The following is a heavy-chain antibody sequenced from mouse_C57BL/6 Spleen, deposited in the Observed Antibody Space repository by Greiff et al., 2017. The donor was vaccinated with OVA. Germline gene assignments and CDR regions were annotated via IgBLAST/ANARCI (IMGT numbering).Heavy chain of an antibody. CDR1: GFSLTSYG. V-gene: IGHV2-5*01. CDR3: AKDYGSSPSYYFDY. D-gene: IGHD1-1*01. CDR2: IWRGGST. Sequence: QVHVKQSGPGLVQPSQSLSITCTVSGFSLTSYGVHWVRQSPGKGLEWLGVIWRGGSTDYNAAFMSRLSITKDNSKSQVFFKMNSLQADDTAIYYCAKDYGSSPSYYFDYWGQGTTLTVSS. J-gene: IGHJ2*01.